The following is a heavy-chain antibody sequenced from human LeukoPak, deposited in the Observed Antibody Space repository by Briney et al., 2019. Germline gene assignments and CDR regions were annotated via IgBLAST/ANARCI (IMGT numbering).Heavy chain of an antibody. J-gene: IGHJ4*02. CDR2: INPDSGGT. V-gene: IGHV1-2*02. Sequence: ASVKVSCKASGYTFTGYYIHWVRQAPGQGLEWMGWINPDSGGTNYAQKFQGRVTMTRDTSIWTAYMELSRLRSDDTAVYYCARVLFYSSGNKSNRVDYWGQGTLVTVSS. CDR3: ARVLFYSSGNKSNRVDY. D-gene: IGHD6-19*01. CDR1: GYTFTGYY.